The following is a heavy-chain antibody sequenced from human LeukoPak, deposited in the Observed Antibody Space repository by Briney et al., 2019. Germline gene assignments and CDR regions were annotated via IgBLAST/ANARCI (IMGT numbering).Heavy chain of an antibody. CDR3: ARGAGLRYFDY. Sequence: SETLSLTCTVSGGSISSYYRSWIRQPAGKGLEWIGRIYTSGSTNYNRSLKNRVTMSVDTSKNQLSLNLSSVTAADTAVYYCARGAGLRYFDYWGQGTLVTVSS. CDR1: GGSISSYY. CDR2: IYTSGST. J-gene: IGHJ4*02. V-gene: IGHV4-4*07.